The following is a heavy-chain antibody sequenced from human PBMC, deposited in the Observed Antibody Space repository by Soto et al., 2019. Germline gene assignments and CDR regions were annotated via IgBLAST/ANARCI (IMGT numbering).Heavy chain of an antibody. Sequence: ASVKVSCKASGGTFSSYTISWVRQAPGQGLEWIGRIIPILGIANYAQKFQGRVTITADKSTSTAYMELSSLRSEDTAVYYFARDSGPYSSSWYYYYGMDVWGQGTTVTVSS. CDR3: ARDSGPYSSSWYYYYGMDV. CDR1: GGTFSSYT. J-gene: IGHJ6*02. D-gene: IGHD6-13*01. V-gene: IGHV1-69*04. CDR2: IIPILGIA.